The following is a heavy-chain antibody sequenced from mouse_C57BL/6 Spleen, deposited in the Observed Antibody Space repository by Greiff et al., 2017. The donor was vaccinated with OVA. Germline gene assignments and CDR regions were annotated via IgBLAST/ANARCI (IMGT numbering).Heavy chain of an antibody. V-gene: IGHV1-81*01. CDR3: ARIAEFDRFAD. CDR1: GFTFTSYG. CDR2: IYPRSGNT. Sequence: QVQLQQSGAELARPGASVKLSCKASGFTFTSYGISWVKQRTGQGLEWIGEIYPRSGNTYYNEKFKGKATLTADKSTSTAYMELRSLTSEDSAVYYCARIAEFDRFADWGQGTLVTVSA. J-gene: IGHJ3*01.